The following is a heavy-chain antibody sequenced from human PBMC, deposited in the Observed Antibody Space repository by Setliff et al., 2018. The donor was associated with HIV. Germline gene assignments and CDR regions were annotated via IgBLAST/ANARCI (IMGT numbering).Heavy chain of an antibody. J-gene: IGHJ6*03. Sequence: PGGSLRLSCAASGFSLSNYDVNWVRQAPGKGLEWVSSISGGFAYYADSVKGRFTISKDNAKNTLYLQMNSLRPEDTAVYYCAKDAAALAAINYYYYYIDFWGKGTTVTVSS. V-gene: IGHV3-23*01. CDR2: ISGGFA. CDR1: GFSLSNYD. D-gene: IGHD5-18*01. CDR3: AKDAAALAAINYYYYYIDF.